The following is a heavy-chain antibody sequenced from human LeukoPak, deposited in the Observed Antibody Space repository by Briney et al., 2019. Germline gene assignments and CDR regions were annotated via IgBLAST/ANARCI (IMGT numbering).Heavy chain of an antibody. CDR2: IYYSGST. CDR3: ARRSDYGDYLNWFDP. CDR1: GGSISNYY. D-gene: IGHD4-17*01. Sequence: SETLSLTCTVSGGSISNYYWTWIRQPPGKGLEWIGYIYYSGSTYYNPSLKSRVTISVDTSKNQFSLKLSSVTAADTAVYYCARRSDYGDYLNWFDPWGQGTLVTVSS. V-gene: IGHV4-59*12. J-gene: IGHJ5*02.